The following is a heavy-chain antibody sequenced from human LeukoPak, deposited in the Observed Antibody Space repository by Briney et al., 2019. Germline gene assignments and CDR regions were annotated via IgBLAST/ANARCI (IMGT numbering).Heavy chain of an antibody. Sequence: QSGGSLRLSCAASGFTFSSYGMHWVRQAPGKGLEWVAFIWYDGSNKYYADSVKGRFTISRDNSKNTLYLQMNSLRAEDTAVYYCAKDATNYYYYMDVWGKGTTVTVSS. CDR2: IWYDGSNK. J-gene: IGHJ6*03. CDR1: GFTFSSYG. CDR3: AKDATNYYYYMDV. D-gene: IGHD1-26*01. V-gene: IGHV3-30*02.